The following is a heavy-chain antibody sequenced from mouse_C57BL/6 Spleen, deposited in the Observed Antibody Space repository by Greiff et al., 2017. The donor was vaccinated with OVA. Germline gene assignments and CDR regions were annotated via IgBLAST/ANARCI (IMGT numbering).Heavy chain of an antibody. Sequence: VQLQQSGAELARPGASVKLSCKASGYTFTSYGISWVKQRTGQGLEWIGEIYPRSGNTYYNEKFKGKATLTADKSSSTAYMELRSLTSEDSAVYFGARSGTTVVATWDWYFDVWGTGTTVTVSS. CDR1: GYTFTSYG. D-gene: IGHD1-1*01. CDR3: ARSGTTVVATWDWYFDV. V-gene: IGHV1-81*01. CDR2: IYPRSGNT. J-gene: IGHJ1*03.